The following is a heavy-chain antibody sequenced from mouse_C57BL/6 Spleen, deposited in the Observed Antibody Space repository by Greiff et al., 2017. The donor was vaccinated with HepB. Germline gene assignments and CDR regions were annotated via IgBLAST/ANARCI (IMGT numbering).Heavy chain of an antibody. CDR3: ARSPSYYSNYGYAMDY. V-gene: IGHV1-80*01. J-gene: IGHJ4*01. CDR1: GYAFSSYW. Sequence: QVQLKESGAELVKPGASVKLSCKASGYAFSSYWMNWVKQRPGKGLEWIGQIYPGDGDTNYNGKFKGKATLTADKSSSTAYMQLSSLTSEDSAVYFCARSPSYYSNYGYAMDYWGQGTSVTVSS. D-gene: IGHD2-5*01. CDR2: IYPGDGDT.